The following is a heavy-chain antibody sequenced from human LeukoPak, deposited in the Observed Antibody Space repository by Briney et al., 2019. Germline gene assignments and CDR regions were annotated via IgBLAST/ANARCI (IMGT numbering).Heavy chain of an antibody. D-gene: IGHD5-24*01. J-gene: IGHJ4*02. V-gene: IGHV3-23*01. CDR3: AKDDRWLQYND. CDR2: IRGNGITT. CDR1: GFTFSTHG. Sequence: GGSLRLSCSASGFTFSTHGMNWVRQAPGRGLEWVSGIRGNGITTYYADSVKGRSTISRDNSKNTVYLQMNSLRAEDTAIYYCAKDDRWLQYNDWGQGTLVTVSS.